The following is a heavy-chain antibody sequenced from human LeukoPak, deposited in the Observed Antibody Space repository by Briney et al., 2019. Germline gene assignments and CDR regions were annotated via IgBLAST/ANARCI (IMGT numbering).Heavy chain of an antibody. V-gene: IGHV1-2*02. D-gene: IGHD2/OR15-2a*01. CDR1: GYTFTGYY. CDR3: ARDFSPENYYYYMDV. J-gene: IGHJ6*03. Sequence: ASVKVSCKASGYTFTGYYMHWVRQAPGQGLEWMGWINPNSGGTNYAQKFQGRVTMTRDTSISTAYMELSRLRSDDTAVYYCARDFSPENYYYYMDVWGKGTTVTVSS. CDR2: INPNSGGT.